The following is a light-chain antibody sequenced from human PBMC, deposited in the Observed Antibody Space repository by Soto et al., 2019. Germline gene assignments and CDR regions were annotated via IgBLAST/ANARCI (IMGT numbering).Light chain of an antibody. CDR2: RTS. CDR3: QQYNNWPPIT. J-gene: IGKJ5*01. V-gene: IGKV3-15*01. Sequence: EIVMTQSPATLSVSPGERATLSCRASQSISSNLAWYQQKPGQAPRLLMFRTSSRATGFPARFSGSGSGTEFNLTISSLQSEDFAVYYCQQYNNWPPITFGQGTLLEIK. CDR1: QSISSN.